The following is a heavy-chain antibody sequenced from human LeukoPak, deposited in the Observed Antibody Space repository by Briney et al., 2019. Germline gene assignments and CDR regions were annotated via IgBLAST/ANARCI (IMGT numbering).Heavy chain of an antibody. CDR3: AILPLGDSSGYYYPADFDY. Sequence: GASVKVSCKASGYTFTSYDINWVRQATGQGLEWMGIINPSGGSTSYAQKFQGRVTMTRDTSTSTVYMELSSLRSEDTAVYYCAILPLGDSSGYYYPADFDYWGQGTLVTVSS. CDR2: INPSGGST. J-gene: IGHJ4*02. D-gene: IGHD3-22*01. V-gene: IGHV1-46*01. CDR1: GYTFTSYD.